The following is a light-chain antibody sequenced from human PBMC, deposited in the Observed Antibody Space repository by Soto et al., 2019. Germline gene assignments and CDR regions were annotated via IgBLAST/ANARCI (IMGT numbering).Light chain of an antibody. J-gene: IGLJ3*02. Sequence: QSALTQPASVSGSPGQSITISCTGTSNDVGSYNFVSWYQHHPGKAPKLMIYEATKRPSGVSHRFSGSKSGNTAFLTISGLQAEDEGEYYCCSYAGSMTWVFGGGTKLTVL. CDR2: EAT. V-gene: IGLV2-23*01. CDR3: CSYAGSMTWV. CDR1: SNDVGSYNF.